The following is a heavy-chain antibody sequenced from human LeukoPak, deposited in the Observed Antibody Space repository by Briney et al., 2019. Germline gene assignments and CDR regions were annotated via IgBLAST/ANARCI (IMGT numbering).Heavy chain of an antibody. V-gene: IGHV4-34*01. D-gene: IGHD1-14*01. CDR1: GGSISSYY. CDR3: ATLTRSLGTISGD. Sequence: PSETLSLTCTVSGGSISSYYWSWIRQPPGKGLEWIGEINHSGGTNYNPSLKSRVTISVDTSKDQFSLKLSSVTAADTAVYYCATLTRSLGTISGDWGQGTLVTVSS. J-gene: IGHJ4*02. CDR2: INHSGGT.